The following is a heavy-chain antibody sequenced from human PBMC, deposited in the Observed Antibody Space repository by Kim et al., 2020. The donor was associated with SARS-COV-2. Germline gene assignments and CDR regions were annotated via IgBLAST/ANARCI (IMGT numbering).Heavy chain of an antibody. V-gene: IGHV7-4-1*02. Sequence: ASVKVSCKASGYTFTSYAMNWVRQAPGQGLEWMGWINTNTGNPTYAQGFTGRFVFSLDTSVSTAYLQISSLKAEDTAVYYCARDTVATNYYYYYYGMDVWGQGTTVTVSS. J-gene: IGHJ6*02. CDR1: GYTFTSYA. CDR2: INTNTGNP. CDR3: ARDTVATNYYYYYYGMDV. D-gene: IGHD5-12*01.